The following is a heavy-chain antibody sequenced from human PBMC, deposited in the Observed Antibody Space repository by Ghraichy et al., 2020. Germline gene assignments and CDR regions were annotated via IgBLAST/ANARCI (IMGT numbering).Heavy chain of an antibody. J-gene: IGHJ4*02. Sequence: SQTLSLTCTVSGGSISSNNFYWGWIRQPPGKGLEWIGSVYYSGSTYYNASLKSRVTISGDTSKNQFSLKLNSVTAADTAVYYCARHLGYFDYWGQGDLVTVSS. CDR2: VYYSGST. CDR3: ARHLGYFDY. D-gene: IGHD7-27*01. V-gene: IGHV4-39*01. CDR1: GGSISSNNFY.